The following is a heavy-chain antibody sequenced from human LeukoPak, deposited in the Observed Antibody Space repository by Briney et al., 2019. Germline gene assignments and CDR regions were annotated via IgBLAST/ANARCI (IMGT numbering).Heavy chain of an antibody. CDR2: INPNSGGT. CDR3: ARHYDFWSGYIYYFDY. J-gene: IGHJ4*02. D-gene: IGHD3-3*01. CDR1: GYTFTGYY. V-gene: IGHV1-2*02. Sequence: ASVPVSCKASGYTFTGYYIHWVRQAPGQGLEWMGWINPNSGGTNYAQKFQGRVTMTRDTYISTAYMELSRLRSDDTAVYYCARHYDFWSGYIYYFDYWGQGTLVTVSS.